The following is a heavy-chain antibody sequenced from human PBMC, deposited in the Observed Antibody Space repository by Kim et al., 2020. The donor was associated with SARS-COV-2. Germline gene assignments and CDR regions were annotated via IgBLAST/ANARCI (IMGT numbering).Heavy chain of an antibody. CDR1: GYSFTSYW. CDR2: IDPSDSYT. D-gene: IGHD3-22*01. CDR3: ARIVYYDSSGYYYEEGDY. V-gene: IGHV5-10-1*01. Sequence: GESLKISCKGSGYSFTSYWISWVRQMPGKGLEWMGRIDPSDSYTNYSPSFQGHVTISADKSISTAYLQWSSLKASDTAMYYCARIVYYDSSGYYYEEGDYWGQGTLVTVSS. J-gene: IGHJ4*02.